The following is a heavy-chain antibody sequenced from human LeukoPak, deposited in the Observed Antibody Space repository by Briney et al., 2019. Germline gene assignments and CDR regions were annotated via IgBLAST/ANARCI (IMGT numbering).Heavy chain of an antibody. Sequence: SETLSLTCTVSGGSISSSSYYWGWIRQPPGKGLEWIGEINHSGSTNYNPSLKSRVTISVDTSKNQFSLKLSSVTAADTAVYYCARAEDYFDYWGQGTLVTVSS. CDR1: GGSISSSSYY. CDR2: INHSGST. J-gene: IGHJ4*02. CDR3: ARAEDYFDY. V-gene: IGHV4-39*07.